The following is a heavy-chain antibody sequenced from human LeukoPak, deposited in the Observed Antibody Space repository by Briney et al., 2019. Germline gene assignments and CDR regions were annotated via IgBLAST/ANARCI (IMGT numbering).Heavy chain of an antibody. CDR3: ARVARSRGSCWSTFWYYYYIDV. CDR1: GYTFTSYG. J-gene: IGHJ6*03. CDR2: ISAYNGNT. D-gene: IGHD6-19*01. V-gene: IGHV1-18*01. Sequence: ASVKVFCKASGYTFTSYGISWERQAHGQGLEWMGWISAYNGNTNYAQKVQRRVTMTTVTSTSTAYMELRSLRSDDSAVYYCARVARSRGSCWSTFWYYYYIDVWGKGTTVTVSS.